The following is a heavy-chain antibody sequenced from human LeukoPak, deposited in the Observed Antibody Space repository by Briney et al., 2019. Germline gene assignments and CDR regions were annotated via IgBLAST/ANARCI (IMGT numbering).Heavy chain of an antibody. Sequence: PGGSLRLSCAASGFTFSNAWMSWVRQAPGKGLEWVGRIKSKTDGGTTDYAAPVKGRFTISRDDSKNTLYLQMNSLKTEDTAVYYCTTDSVVDDSSGLHDYWGQGTLVTVSS. CDR2: IKSKTDGGTT. CDR1: GFTFSNAW. D-gene: IGHD3-22*01. J-gene: IGHJ4*02. CDR3: TTDSVVDDSSGLHDY. V-gene: IGHV3-15*01.